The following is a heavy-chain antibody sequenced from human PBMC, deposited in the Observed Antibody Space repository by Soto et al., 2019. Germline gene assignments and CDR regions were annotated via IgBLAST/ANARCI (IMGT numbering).Heavy chain of an antibody. CDR2: FDPEGGEA. J-gene: IGHJ4*02. CDR1: GHTLTELS. D-gene: IGHD6-19*01. CDR3: AKDKTVRSGSNYFDY. V-gene: IGHV1-24*01. Sequence: ASVKVSCKASGHTLTELSIHWVRQAPGKGLEWMGGFDPEGGEAIYAQKWHGRVTVTEDTVTDTAYMELSGLNSEDTALYYCAKDKTVRSGSNYFDYWGQGTLVTVSS.